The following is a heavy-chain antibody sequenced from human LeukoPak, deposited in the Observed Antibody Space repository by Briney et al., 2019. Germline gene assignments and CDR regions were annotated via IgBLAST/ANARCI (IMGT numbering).Heavy chain of an antibody. J-gene: IGHJ5*02. CDR2: VYYSGST. Sequence: SETLSLTCTISGGSISTYYWNWIRQPPGKGLEWIGYVYYSGSTNYNPSLKSRVTISVDTSKNQFSLKVSSVTAADTAVYYCVGPTCLRGGYCGSNPWGQGTLVTVSS. V-gene: IGHV4-59*01. CDR3: VGPTCLRGGYCGSNP. D-gene: IGHD2-2*01. CDR1: GGSISTYY.